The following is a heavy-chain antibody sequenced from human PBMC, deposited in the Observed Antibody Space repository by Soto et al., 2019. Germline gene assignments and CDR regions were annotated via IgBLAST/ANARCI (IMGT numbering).Heavy chain of an antibody. Sequence: EVQLVESGGGLVQPGGSLRLSCAVSGFTFSGYSFNWVRQAPGRGLEWVSFIGSTGSVTHYADSVMGRFTISRDNARNSLYLQMDSLRADDTAVYRWARARPTSGPAYGLDIWGQGTVVTVSS. V-gene: IGHV3-48*04. CDR1: GFTFSGYS. CDR2: IGSTGSVT. CDR3: ARARPTSGPAYGLDI. J-gene: IGHJ3*02. D-gene: IGHD4-17*01.